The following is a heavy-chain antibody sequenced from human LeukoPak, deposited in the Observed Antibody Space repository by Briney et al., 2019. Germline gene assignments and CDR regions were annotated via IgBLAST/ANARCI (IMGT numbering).Heavy chain of an antibody. Sequence: PSETLSLTCTVSGGSISSYYWSWIRQPPGKGLEWIGYIYYSRSSNYNPSLKSRVTISVDTSKSEFSLNLTSVTAADTGVYYCARYGSATVARFDYWGQGILVTVSS. CDR2: IYYSRSS. CDR1: GGSISSYY. J-gene: IGHJ4*02. D-gene: IGHD4-11*01. CDR3: ARYGSATVARFDY. V-gene: IGHV4-59*08.